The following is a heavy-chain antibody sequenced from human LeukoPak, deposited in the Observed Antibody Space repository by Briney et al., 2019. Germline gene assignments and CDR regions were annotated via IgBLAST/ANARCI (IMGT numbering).Heavy chain of an antibody. J-gene: IGHJ4*02. CDR3: ARVITNWPLDC. CDR1: GFYVSSHY. V-gene: IGHV3-53*01. D-gene: IGHD1-1*01. CDR2: IYIGGDT. Sequence: PGGSLRLSCVASGFYVSSHYMTWVRQAPGKGLEWVSVIYIGGDTDYADSVKGRFTMSRGNSKNALYLQMNSLRVDDTAVYYCARVITNWPLDCWGQGTLVTVSS.